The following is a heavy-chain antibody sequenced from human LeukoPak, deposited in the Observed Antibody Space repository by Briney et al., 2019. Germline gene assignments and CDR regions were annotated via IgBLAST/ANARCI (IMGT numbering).Heavy chain of an antibody. CDR2: ISSSSSTI. V-gene: IGHV3-48*01. CDR3: ASPGPVGHYGDFEGF. D-gene: IGHD4-17*01. CDR1: GFTFSSYS. Sequence: PGGSLRLSCAASGFTFSSYSMNWVRQAPGKGLEWVSYISSSSSTIYYADSVKGRFTISRDNSKNTLSLQMNSLRAEDTAVYYCASPGPVGHYGDFEGFWGQGTLVTVSS. J-gene: IGHJ4*02.